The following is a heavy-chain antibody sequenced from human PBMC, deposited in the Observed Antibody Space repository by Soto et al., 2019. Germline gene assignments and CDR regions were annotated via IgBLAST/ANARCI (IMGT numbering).Heavy chain of an antibody. CDR2: IIPFFGTP. D-gene: IGHD6-6*01. Sequence: SVKVSCKASGGSFSSYVITWVRQAPGQGLEWMGGIIPFFGTPNYAQKFQGRVTITADESTSTVYMELSSLRSEDTAAYFCARAVVPAHYHYYGMDVWGQGTTVTVSS. V-gene: IGHV1-69*13. CDR1: GGSFSSYV. J-gene: IGHJ6*02. CDR3: ARAVVPAHYHYYGMDV.